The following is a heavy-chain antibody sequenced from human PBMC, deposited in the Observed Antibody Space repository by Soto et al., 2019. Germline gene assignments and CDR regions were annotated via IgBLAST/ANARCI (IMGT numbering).Heavy chain of an antibody. D-gene: IGHD5-18*01. CDR3: ARRTSGSSYGENYYGMDV. Sequence: SETLSLTCTVSACSISSYYGSWIRQPPGKGLEWIGYIYYSGSTNYNPSLKSRVTISVDTSKNQFSLKLSSVTAADTAVYYCARRTSGSSYGENYYGMDVWGQGTTVYVSS. CDR2: IYYSGST. J-gene: IGHJ6*02. CDR1: ACSISSYY. V-gene: IGHV4-59*01.